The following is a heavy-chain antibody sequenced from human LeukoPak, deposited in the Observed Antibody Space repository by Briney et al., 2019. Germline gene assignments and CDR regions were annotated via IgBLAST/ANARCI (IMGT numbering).Heavy chain of an antibody. Sequence: GGSLRLSCAASGFTFNYFSVNWVRQAPGKGLEWVSYISSSSTKHYADSVKGRVTISRDNSKNSLYLQMNSLRVEDTAVYYCAREGRKDAFDIWGQGTMVTVSS. J-gene: IGHJ3*02. CDR1: GFTFNYFS. CDR3: AREGRKDAFDI. CDR2: ISSSSTK. V-gene: IGHV3-69-1*02.